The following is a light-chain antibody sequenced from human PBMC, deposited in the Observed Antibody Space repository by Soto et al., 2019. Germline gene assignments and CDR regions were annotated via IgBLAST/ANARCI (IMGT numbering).Light chain of an antibody. CDR1: QDIKNY. V-gene: IGKV1-33*01. CDR2: DAS. J-gene: IGKJ2*01. CDR3: QQYDNRPPNT. Sequence: DIQMTQSPSSLSASVGDSVTITCQASQDIKNYVNWYQQKPGKAPKLLIYDASKLETGVTSRFSGSGSGTTFTLTITSLQAEDFATYYCQQYDNRPPNTWGQGTRLEIK.